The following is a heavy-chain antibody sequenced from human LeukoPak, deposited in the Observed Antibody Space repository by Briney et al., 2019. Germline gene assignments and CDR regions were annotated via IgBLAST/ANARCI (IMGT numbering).Heavy chain of an antibody. J-gene: IGHJ4*02. V-gene: IGHV3-74*01. CDR3: ARGTNAYPGTDY. CDR2: IKSDGSST. CDR1: GFTFSSYW. D-gene: IGHD1-14*01. Sequence: PGGSLRLSCAASGFTFSSYWMHWVRQAPGKGLVWVSRIKSDGSSTSYADSVRGRFTVSRDNAKNLVFLKMNTLRAEDTALYYCARGTNAYPGTDYWGQGTLVTVSS.